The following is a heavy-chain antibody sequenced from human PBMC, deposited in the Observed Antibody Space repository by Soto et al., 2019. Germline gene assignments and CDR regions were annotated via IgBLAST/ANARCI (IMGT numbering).Heavy chain of an antibody. D-gene: IGHD1-26*01. J-gene: IGHJ4*02. Sequence: QVQLVQSGAEVKKPGSSVKVSCKASGGTFSSYSINWVRQAPGQGLEWMGEIIPIFGTANYAQKFQGRVTITADESTRTAYMELSSLRSEDTAVYYWPRAGGSHSGGIDYWGQGPLVTVSS. CDR3: PRAGGSHSGGIDY. CDR2: IIPIFGTA. V-gene: IGHV1-69*01. CDR1: GGTFSSYS.